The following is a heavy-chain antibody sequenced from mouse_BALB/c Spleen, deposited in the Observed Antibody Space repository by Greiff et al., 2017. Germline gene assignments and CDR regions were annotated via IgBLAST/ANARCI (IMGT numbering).Heavy chain of an antibody. D-gene: IGHD2-14*01. CDR1: GFSLTSYG. CDR3: ARNYRKAWFAY. CDR2: IWSGGST. Sequence: QVQLKESGPGLVQPSQSLSITCTVSGFSLTSYGVHWVRQSPGKGLEWLGVIWSGGSTDYNAAFISRLSISKDNSKSQVFFKMNSLQADDTAIYYCARNYRKAWFAYWGQGTLVTVSA. V-gene: IGHV2-4-1*01. J-gene: IGHJ3*01.